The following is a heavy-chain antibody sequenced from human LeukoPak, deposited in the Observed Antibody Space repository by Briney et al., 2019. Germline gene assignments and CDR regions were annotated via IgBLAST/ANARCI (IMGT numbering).Heavy chain of an antibody. CDR2: ISGSGGST. D-gene: IGHD3-3*01. V-gene: IGHV3-23*01. CDR3: AKGSDQFDYYNYMDV. CDR1: GFTFSRYV. Sequence: PGGSLRLSCAASGFTFSRYVMSWVRQAPGKGLQWASFISGSGGSTFYADSVKGRFTISRDNSKNTLYLQTSSLTAEDTAVYYCAKGSDQFDYYNYMDVWGKGTTVTVSS. J-gene: IGHJ6*03.